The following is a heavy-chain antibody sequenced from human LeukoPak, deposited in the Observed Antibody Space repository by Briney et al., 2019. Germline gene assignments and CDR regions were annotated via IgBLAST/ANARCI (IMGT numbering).Heavy chain of an antibody. J-gene: IGHJ4*02. V-gene: IGHV3-49*04. CDR2: IRSKAYGGTT. CDR3: TRGGVGATL. Sequence: GGSLRLSCTASGFTFGDHAMSWVRQAPGKGLEWVGFIRSKAYGGTTEYAASVKGRFTISRDDSKSIAYLQMNSLKTEDTAVYYCTRGGVGATLWGQGTLVTVSS. CDR1: GFTFGDHA. D-gene: IGHD1-26*01.